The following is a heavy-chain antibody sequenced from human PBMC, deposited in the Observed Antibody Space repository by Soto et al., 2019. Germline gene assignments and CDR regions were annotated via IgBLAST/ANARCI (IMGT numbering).Heavy chain of an antibody. CDR2: ISSSSST. D-gene: IGHD3-3*01. Sequence: QVQLLESGGGLVKPGGSLRLSCAASGFIFRDFYMSWIRQVPGKGLEWLSKISSSSSTDYADSVKGRFTISRDNAKNSLYLQMSSLRAEDTAVYYCARDRGGGSIFGGHYGMDVWGQGTTVTVSS. J-gene: IGHJ6*02. CDR3: ARDRGGGSIFGGHYGMDV. V-gene: IGHV3-11*06. CDR1: GFIFRDFY.